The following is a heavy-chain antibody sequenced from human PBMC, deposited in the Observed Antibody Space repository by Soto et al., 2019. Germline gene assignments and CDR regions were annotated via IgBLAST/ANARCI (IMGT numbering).Heavy chain of an antibody. J-gene: IGHJ4*02. CDR3: AREPEGIAAALDY. Sequence: GGSLRLSCAASGFTFRTYGMNWVRRAPGGGLEWVASISSSGSFIYYADSVKGRFTISRDDAEKSLYLQMNSLRAEDTALYYCAREPEGIAAALDYWGRGTLVTVSS. V-gene: IGHV3-21*01. D-gene: IGHD6-13*01. CDR2: ISSSGSFI. CDR1: GFTFRTYG.